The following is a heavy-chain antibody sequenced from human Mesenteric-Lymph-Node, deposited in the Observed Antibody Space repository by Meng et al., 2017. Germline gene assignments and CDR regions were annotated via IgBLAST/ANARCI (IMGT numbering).Heavy chain of an antibody. D-gene: IGHD6-13*01. V-gene: IGHV1-24*01. CDR3: ATDLNGTYSSSVFDY. Sequence: ASVKVSCKVSGYSLTELSMHWVRQAPGKGLEWMGGFDPEDDETIYAQKFQGRVTMTEDTSTDTAYMELSSLRSEDTAVYYCATDLNGTYSSSVFDYWGQGTLVTVSS. J-gene: IGHJ4*02. CDR2: FDPEDDET. CDR1: GYSLTELS.